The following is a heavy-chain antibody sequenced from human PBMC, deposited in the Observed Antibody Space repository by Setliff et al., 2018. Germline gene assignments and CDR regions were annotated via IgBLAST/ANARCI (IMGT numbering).Heavy chain of an antibody. CDR3: ARDPFRNYDTAPVWFDP. Sequence: ASVKVSCKTSGFRFTNFGFSWVRQAPGRGLEWLGSISPYSGNTNYPQWLQDRVTMTIGTSATTVYMELRSLRSDDTAVYYCARDPFRNYDTAPVWFDPWGQGTLVTVSS. J-gene: IGHJ5*02. V-gene: IGHV1-18*01. CDR1: GFRFTNFG. D-gene: IGHD3-22*01. CDR2: ISPYSGNT.